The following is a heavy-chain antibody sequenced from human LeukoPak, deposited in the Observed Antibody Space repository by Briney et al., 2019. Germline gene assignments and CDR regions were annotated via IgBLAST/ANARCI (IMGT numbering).Heavy chain of an antibody. CDR3: ARGGRATANLFDY. CDR1: GGSVSSYY. V-gene: IGHV4-59*02. D-gene: IGHD5-18*01. Sequence: PSETLSLTCSVSGGSVSSYYWSWIRQPPGKGLEWIGYIYYSGSTNYNPSLKSRLSLSVDTSNNQFSLKLSSVTAADTAVYHCARGGRATANLFDYWGQGTLVTVSS. J-gene: IGHJ4*02. CDR2: IYYSGST.